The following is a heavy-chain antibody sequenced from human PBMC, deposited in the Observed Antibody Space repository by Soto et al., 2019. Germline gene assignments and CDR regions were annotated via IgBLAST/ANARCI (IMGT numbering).Heavy chain of an antibody. Sequence: ASVKVSCKASGGTFSSYAISWVRQAPGQGLEWMGGIIPIFGTANYAQKFQGRVTITADESTSTAYMELSSLRSEDTAVYYCARVAGGRTMVRGVNYGMDVWGQGTTVTVSS. CDR1: GGTFSSYA. J-gene: IGHJ6*02. V-gene: IGHV1-69*13. D-gene: IGHD3-10*01. CDR2: IIPIFGTA. CDR3: ARVAGGRTMVRGVNYGMDV.